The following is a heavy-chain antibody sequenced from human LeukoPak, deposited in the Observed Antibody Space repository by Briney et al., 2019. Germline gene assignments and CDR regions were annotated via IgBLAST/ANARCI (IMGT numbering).Heavy chain of an antibody. V-gene: IGHV4-59*11. CDR3: ARDLTTVTKGFDL. J-gene: IGHJ3*01. Sequence: SETLSLTCSVSGGSITTHYWTWIRQPPGKGLEWIGYVLYSGITNYNPSLRGRITISVDTSQNQFSLSLRSVTAADTAVYYCARDLTTVTKGFDLWGQGTMVTVSS. CDR1: GGSITTHY. CDR2: VLYSGIT. D-gene: IGHD4-17*01.